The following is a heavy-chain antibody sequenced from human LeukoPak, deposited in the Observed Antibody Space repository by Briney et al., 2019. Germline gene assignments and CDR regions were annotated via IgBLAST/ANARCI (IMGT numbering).Heavy chain of an antibody. V-gene: IGHV3-30*02. CDR3: AKASLGVAKSYLDY. J-gene: IGHJ4*02. Sequence: GGSLRLSCVASGFTFNNYGMNWVRQAPGKWLEWVSFTTFDGTIKYYGDSVKGRFSISRDNTKNTLYLQMNSLRPEDTAVYFCAKASLGVAKSYLDYWGQGTLVAVSS. D-gene: IGHD5-12*01. CDR1: GFTFNNYG. CDR2: TTFDGTIK.